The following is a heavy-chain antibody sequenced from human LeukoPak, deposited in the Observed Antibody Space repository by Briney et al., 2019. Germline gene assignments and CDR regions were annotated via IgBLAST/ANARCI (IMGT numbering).Heavy chain of an antibody. V-gene: IGHV1-2*02. CDR1: GGTFSSYA. Sequence: ASVKVSRKASGGTFSSYAISWVRQAPGQGLEWMGWINPNSGGTNYAQKFQGRVTMTRDTSISTAYMELSRLRSDDTAVYYCARDRYCSSTSCYGGVENWFDPWGQGTLVTVSS. J-gene: IGHJ5*02. CDR3: ARDRYCSSTSCYGGVENWFDP. D-gene: IGHD2-2*01. CDR2: INPNSGGT.